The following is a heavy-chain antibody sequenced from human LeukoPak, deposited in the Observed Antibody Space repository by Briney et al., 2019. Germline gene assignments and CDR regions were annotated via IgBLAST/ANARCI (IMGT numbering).Heavy chain of an antibody. Sequence: GGSLRLSCAASGFTFSSSAMHWVRQAPGEGLEWVAAISYDGSNKYYADSVKGRFTISRDNSKNTLYLHMNSLSVDDTTVHYCARGRKPSGYYYYMDSWGKGTTVTV. CDR3: ARGRKPSGYYYYMDS. CDR2: ISYDGSNK. V-gene: IGHV3-30*04. J-gene: IGHJ6*03. CDR1: GFTFSSSA.